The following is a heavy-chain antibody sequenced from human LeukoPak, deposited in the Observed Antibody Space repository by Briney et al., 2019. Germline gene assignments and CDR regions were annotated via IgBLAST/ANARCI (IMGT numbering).Heavy chain of an antibody. D-gene: IGHD5-12*01. J-gene: IGHJ4*02. V-gene: IGHV3-23*01. CDR3: TTDPPWPWYFDY. CDR2: ISGSGGSA. CDR1: GFTFSGYG. Sequence: QTGGSLRLSCAASGFTFSGYGMNWVRQAPGKGLEWVSGISGSGGSAYYADSVKGRFTISRDNSKNTLYLQMNSLRVEDTAVYYCTTDPPWPWYFDYWGQGTLVTVSS.